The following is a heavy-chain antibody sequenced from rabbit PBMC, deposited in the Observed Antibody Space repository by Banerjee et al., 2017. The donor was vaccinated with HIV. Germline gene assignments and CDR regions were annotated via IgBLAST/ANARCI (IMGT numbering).Heavy chain of an antibody. V-gene: IGHV1S45*01. Sequence: QEQLEESGGDLVKPGASLTLTCTASGFSFSSSYCICWVRQAPGKGLEWIACIYTGSSGSTYYASWAKGPFTISKTSSTTVTLQMTSLTAADTATYFCARDLAGVIGWNFNLWGPGTLVTVS. CDR2: IYTGSSGST. D-gene: IGHD4-1*01. CDR1: GFSFSSSYC. CDR3: ARDLAGVIGWNFNL. J-gene: IGHJ4*01.